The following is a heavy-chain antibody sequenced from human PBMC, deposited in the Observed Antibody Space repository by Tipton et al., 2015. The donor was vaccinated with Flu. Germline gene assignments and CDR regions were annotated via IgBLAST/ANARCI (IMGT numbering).Heavy chain of an antibody. D-gene: IGHD5-18*01. V-gene: IGHV4-30-4*01. J-gene: IGHJ1*01. CDR2: ISHSGTT. CDR1: GGSIRGGEYY. Sequence: TLSLTCTVSGGSIRGGEYYWNWIRQPPGKGLEWVGHISHSGTTNSSPSLKSRVTISVDTSKNQFSLQLRSVTAADTAVYYCARAINNFGYSEHTQPGGQGTLVTVPS. CDR3: ARAINNFGYSEHTQP.